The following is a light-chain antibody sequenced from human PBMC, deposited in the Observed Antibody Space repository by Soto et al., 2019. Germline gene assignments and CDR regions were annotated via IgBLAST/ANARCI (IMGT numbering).Light chain of an antibody. V-gene: IGKV3-15*01. CDR2: GAS. J-gene: IGKJ1*01. CDR1: QSVSSN. CDR3: QQYNNWPRT. Sequence: EILMTQSPATLSVSPGERATLSCRASQSVSSNLAWDQQKPGQAPRLLIYGASTRATGIPARFSGSGSGTEFTPTISSLQSEDFAVYYGQQYNNWPRTFGQGTKVEIK.